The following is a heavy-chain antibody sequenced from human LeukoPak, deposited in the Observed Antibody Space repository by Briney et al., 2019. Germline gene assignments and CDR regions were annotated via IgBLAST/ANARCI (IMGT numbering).Heavy chain of an antibody. CDR2: ISSSSSTI. D-gene: IGHD2-21*01. Sequence: GGSLRLSCAASGFTFSSYSVNWVRQAPGKGLEWVSYISSSSSTIYYADSVKGRFTISRDNAKNSLYLQMNSLRAEDTAVYYCARGRAYCGGDCYDYWGQGTLVTVSS. CDR1: GFTFSSYS. J-gene: IGHJ4*02. V-gene: IGHV3-48*01. CDR3: ARGRAYCGGDCYDY.